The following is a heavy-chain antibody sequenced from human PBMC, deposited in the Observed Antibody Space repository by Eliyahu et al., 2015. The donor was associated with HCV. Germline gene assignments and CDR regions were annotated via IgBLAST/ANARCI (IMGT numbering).Heavy chain of an antibody. CDR1: GYTFTDYY. V-gene: IGHV1-2*02. CDR2: INPNSGGT. Sequence: QVQLVQSGAEVKKPGASVKVSCKASGYTFTDYYMHWVRQAPGQGLEWMGWINPNSGGTNYAQKFQGRVTMTRDTSISTAYMELSMLTSDDTAVYYCATHSRGSGELGVYWGQGTLVTVSS. CDR3: ATHSRGSGELGVY. J-gene: IGHJ4*02. D-gene: IGHD3-16*01.